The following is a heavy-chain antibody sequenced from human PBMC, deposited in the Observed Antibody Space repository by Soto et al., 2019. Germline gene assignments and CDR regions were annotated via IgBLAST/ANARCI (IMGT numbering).Heavy chain of an antibody. V-gene: IGHV3-23*01. CDR3: AKREYQLLRSLYGMDV. J-gene: IGHJ6*02. CDR2: ISGSGGST. D-gene: IGHD2-2*01. Sequence: EVQLLESGGGLVQPGGSLRLSCAASGFTFSSYAMSWVRQAPGKGLEWVSAISGSGGSTYYADSVKGRFTISRDNSKNTLYLQMNSLRAEDTAVYYCAKREYQLLRSLYGMDVWGQGTTVTVSS. CDR1: GFTFSSYA.